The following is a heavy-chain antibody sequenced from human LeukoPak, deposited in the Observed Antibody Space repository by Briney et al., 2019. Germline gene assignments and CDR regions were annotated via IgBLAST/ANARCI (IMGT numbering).Heavy chain of an antibody. CDR2: INPSGGST. D-gene: IGHD2-2*01. J-gene: IGHJ4*02. V-gene: IGHV1-46*01. CDR1: GYTFTSYY. Sequence: GASVKVSCKASGYTFTSYYMYWVRQAPGQGLECMGIINPSGGSTSYAQKFQGRVTMTRDTSTSTVYMELSSLRSEDTAVYYCARGGEDIVVVPAAILDYWGQGTLVTVSS. CDR3: ARGGEDIVVVPAAILDY.